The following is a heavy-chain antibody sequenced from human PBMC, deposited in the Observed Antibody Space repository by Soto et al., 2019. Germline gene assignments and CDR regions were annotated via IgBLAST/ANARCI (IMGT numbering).Heavy chain of an antibody. CDR2: ISGSGGST. CDR3: TRDLGGVVVVPAAYLFYYGMDV. CDR1: GFTFSSYG. J-gene: IGHJ6*02. V-gene: IGHV3-21*01. Sequence: GGSLRRSCAASGFTFSSYGMHWVRQAPGKGLEWVSTISGSGGSTYYADAVKGRFTISRDNAKNSLYLQMNSLRAEDTAVYYCTRDLGGVVVVPAAYLFYYGMDVWGQGTMVTGSS. D-gene: IGHD2-2*01.